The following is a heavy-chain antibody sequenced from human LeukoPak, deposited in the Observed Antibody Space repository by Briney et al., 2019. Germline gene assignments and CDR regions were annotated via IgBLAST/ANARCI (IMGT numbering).Heavy chain of an antibody. CDR2: INHSGSA. J-gene: IGHJ5*02. Sequence: SETLSLTCTVPGGSISSSRYYWTWIRQPPGKGLEWIGEINHSGSANYNPSLKSRVTISVDASKSQFSLRLSSVTAADTAVYYCARLTYSNNWYFRRGLDNWFDPWGQGTLVTVSS. V-gene: IGHV4-39*07. D-gene: IGHD6-13*01. CDR3: ARLTYSNNWYFRRGLDNWFDP. CDR1: GGSISSSRYY.